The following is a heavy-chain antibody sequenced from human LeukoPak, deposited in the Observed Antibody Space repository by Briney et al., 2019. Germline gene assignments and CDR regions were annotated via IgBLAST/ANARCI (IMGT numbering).Heavy chain of an antibody. Sequence: GGSLRLSCVGSRFSFSSYAMTWVRQAPGKGLEWVSTITASSDSTFYADSVKGRFTISRDNSKNTLYLQMNSLRAEDTAVYYCARDGYSSSWLWAFDIWGQGTMVTVSS. CDR3: ARDGYSSSWLWAFDI. V-gene: IGHV3-23*01. D-gene: IGHD6-13*01. CDR2: ITASSDST. CDR1: RFSFSSYA. J-gene: IGHJ3*02.